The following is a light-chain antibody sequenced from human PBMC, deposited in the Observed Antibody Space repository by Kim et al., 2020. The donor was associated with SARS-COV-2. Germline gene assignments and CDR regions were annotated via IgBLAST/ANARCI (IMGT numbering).Light chain of an antibody. Sequence: GQSVTIPCTGTSSDVGGYNYGSWYQQHPGKAPNLMIYEVSKRPSGVPDRFSGSKSGNTASLTVSGLQAEDEADYYCSSYAGSNNLVFGGGTQLTVL. V-gene: IGLV2-8*01. J-gene: IGLJ2*01. CDR3: SSYAGSNNLV. CDR2: EVS. CDR1: SSDVGGYNY.